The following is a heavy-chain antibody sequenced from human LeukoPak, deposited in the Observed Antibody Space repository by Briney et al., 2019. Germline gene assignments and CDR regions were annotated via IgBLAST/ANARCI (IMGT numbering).Heavy chain of an antibody. CDR1: GYTFTGYY. D-gene: IGHD5-18*01. Sequence: ASVKVSCKASGYTFTGYYMHWVRQAPGQGLEWMGWINPNSGGTNYAQKFQGRVTMTRDTSISTAYMELSRLRSDDTAVYYCARDKGYSYGFGAQLDYWGQGTLVTVSS. J-gene: IGHJ4*02. V-gene: IGHV1-2*02. CDR2: INPNSGGT. CDR3: ARDKGYSYGFGAQLDY.